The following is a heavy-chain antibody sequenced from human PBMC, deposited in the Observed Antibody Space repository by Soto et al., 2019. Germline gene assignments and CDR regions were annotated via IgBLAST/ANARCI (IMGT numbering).Heavy chain of an antibody. J-gene: IGHJ4*02. Sequence: ASVKFSCKASGYTCTSYDINWVRQATGQGLEWMGWMNPNSGNTFYAQKFQGRVTMTRNTSISTAYMELSSLRSEDTAVYYCERGPRAFDYWGQGTLVTVSS. CDR3: ERGPRAFDY. CDR2: MNPNSGNT. CDR1: GYTCTSYD. V-gene: IGHV1-8*01.